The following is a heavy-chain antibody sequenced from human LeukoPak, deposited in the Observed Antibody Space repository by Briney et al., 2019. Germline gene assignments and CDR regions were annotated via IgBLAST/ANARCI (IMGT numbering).Heavy chain of an antibody. D-gene: IGHD2-2*01. V-gene: IGHV3-74*01. CDR1: GFTFSSYW. Sequence: SGGSLRLSCAASGFTFSSYWMHWVRQAPGKGLVWVSRINSDGSSTSYADSVKGRFTISRDNAKNTLYLQMNSLRAEDTAVYYCARGRAVVPAARKPHDAFDIWGQGQWSPSPQ. J-gene: IGHJ3*02. CDR3: ARGRAVVPAARKPHDAFDI. CDR2: INSDGSST.